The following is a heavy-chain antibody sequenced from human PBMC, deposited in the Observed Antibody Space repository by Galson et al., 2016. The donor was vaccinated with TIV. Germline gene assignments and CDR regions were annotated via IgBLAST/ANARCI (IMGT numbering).Heavy chain of an antibody. CDR1: GGTFSNFV. V-gene: IGHV1-69*06. CDR3: ARVGIQLWMEELNG. CDR2: INPIFGTA. D-gene: IGHD1-7*01. J-gene: IGHJ4*02. Sequence: SVKVSCKASGGTFSNFVISWVRQAPGQGLEWMGSINPIFGTANYAQKFQGRVTITADTSTSTIYMELSSLRSEDTAVYFCARVGIQLWMEELNGWGQGTLVTVSS.